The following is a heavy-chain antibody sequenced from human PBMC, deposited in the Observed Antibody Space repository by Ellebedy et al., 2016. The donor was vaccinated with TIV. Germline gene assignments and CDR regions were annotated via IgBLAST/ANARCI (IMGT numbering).Heavy chain of an antibody. V-gene: IGHV3-7*01. J-gene: IGHJ3*02. D-gene: IGHD7-27*01. CDR1: GFSFSSYW. CDR2: IRQDGSDK. CDR3: ARDMGWGNERINDAFDI. Sequence: GESLKISCAASGFSFSSYWMSWVRQAPGKGLEWVANIRQDGSDKYYVDSVKGRFTISRDNAKNSLYLQMNSLRAEDTALYHCARDMGWGNERINDAFDIWGQGTTVTVSS.